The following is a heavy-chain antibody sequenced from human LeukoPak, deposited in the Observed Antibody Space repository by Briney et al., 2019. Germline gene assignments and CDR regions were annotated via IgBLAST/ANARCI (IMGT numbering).Heavy chain of an antibody. D-gene: IGHD3-22*01. V-gene: IGHV3-64*01. CDR2: ISINGGST. CDR1: GFTFSIYP. CDR3: TRESEPYFYDSLLETHNCYDP. J-gene: IGHJ5*02. Sequence: PGGSLRLSCAASGFTFSIYPMHWVRQAPGKGLEYVSGISINGGSTYYTNSVKGRFTISRDNSKNTLYLQMGSLRAEDMAVYYCTRESEPYFYDSLLETHNCYDPWGQGTLVTVSS.